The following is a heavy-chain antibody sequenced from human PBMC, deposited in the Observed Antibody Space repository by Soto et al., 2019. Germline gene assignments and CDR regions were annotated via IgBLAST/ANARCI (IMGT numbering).Heavy chain of an antibody. Sequence: PDGSLRLSCAPSGMAFSSCALSCVRQLHGNGLKKVAPNSSRGRRTYHAQCLKGRCTISRDNSKNTQYLQMDSRRAEDTAGYYCAKSTHAPNFKVVVLASTPPDFECRGQGTRVT. CDR3: AKSTHAPNFKVVVLASTPPDFEC. CDR1: GMAFSSCA. CDR2: NSSRGRRT. D-gene: IGHD2-15*01. V-gene: IGHV3-23*01. J-gene: IGHJ4*02.